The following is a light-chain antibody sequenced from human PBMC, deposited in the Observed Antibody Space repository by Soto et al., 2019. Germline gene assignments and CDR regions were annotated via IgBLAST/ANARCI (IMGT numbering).Light chain of an antibody. Sequence: EIVMTQSPATLSVSPGEGATLSCRASQSVSSKLAWYQQKPGQAPRLLIYGASTRATGIPARFSGSGSGTEFTLTISSLQSEDFAVYYCHQYRDWPVITFGPGTKVDIK. V-gene: IGKV3-15*01. CDR2: GAS. CDR1: QSVSSK. J-gene: IGKJ3*01. CDR3: HQYRDWPVIT.